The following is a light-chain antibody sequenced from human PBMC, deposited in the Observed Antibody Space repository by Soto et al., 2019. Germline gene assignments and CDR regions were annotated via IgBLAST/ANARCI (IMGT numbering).Light chain of an antibody. V-gene: IGKV3-20*01. CDR1: QNISRS. CDR3: QQYGSSPPT. J-gene: IGKJ1*01. CDR2: GAS. Sequence: EIVLTQSPATLSLSPGDRATLSCRASQNISRSLAWYQQKPGQAPRLLIYGASSRATGIPDRFSGSGSGTDFTLTISRLEPEDFAVYYCQQYGSSPPTFGQGTKVDIK.